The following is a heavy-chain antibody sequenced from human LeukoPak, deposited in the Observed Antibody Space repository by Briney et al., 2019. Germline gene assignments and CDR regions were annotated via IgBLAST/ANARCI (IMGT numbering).Heavy chain of an antibody. CDR1: GFTFSTFA. Sequence: GGSLRLSCAASGFTFSTFAMIWVRQPPGRGLEWVSSIFPSGGEIHYADSVRGRFTISRGNSKSTLSLQMNSLRAEDTAIYYCATYRQVLLPFESWGQGTLVTVSS. V-gene: IGHV3-23*01. J-gene: IGHJ4*02. D-gene: IGHD2-8*02. CDR3: ATYRQVLLPFES. CDR2: IFPSGGEI.